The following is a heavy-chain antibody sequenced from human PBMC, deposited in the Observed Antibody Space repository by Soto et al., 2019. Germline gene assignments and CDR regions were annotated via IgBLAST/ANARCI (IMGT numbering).Heavy chain of an antibody. CDR2: ISNDGDYK. V-gene: IGHV3-30*03. CDR3: ARDEAFSAPYYLDY. Sequence: VQLVESGGGVVQPGRSLRLSCVASEFTFSSHLMHWVRQAPGKGLEWAAFISNDGDYKNYADSVKGRFTISRDNSKDTVYLEIHSLRPEDTALYHCARDEAFSAPYYLDYWGQGTLVIVS. CDR1: EFTFSSHL. J-gene: IGHJ4*02. D-gene: IGHD1-26*01.